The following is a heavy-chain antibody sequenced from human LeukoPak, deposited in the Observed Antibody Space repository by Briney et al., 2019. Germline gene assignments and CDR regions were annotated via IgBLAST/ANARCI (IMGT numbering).Heavy chain of an antibody. D-gene: IGHD5-18*01. CDR3: ARDRAGEIQLWLRTFFDY. J-gene: IGHJ4*02. CDR1: GYTFTSYG. V-gene: IGHV1-18*01. CDR2: ISAYNGNT. Sequence: ASVKVSCKASGYTFTSYGISWVRQAPGQGLEWMGWISAYNGNTNYAQKPQGRVTMTTDTSTSTAYMELRSLRSDDTAVYYCARDRAGEIQLWLRTFFDYWGQGTLVTVSS.